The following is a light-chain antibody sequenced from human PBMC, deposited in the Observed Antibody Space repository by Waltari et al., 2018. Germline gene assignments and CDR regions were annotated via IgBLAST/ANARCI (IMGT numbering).Light chain of an antibody. J-gene: IGKJ5*01. Sequence: EIVLAQSPATLSFSPGERATLSCRASQSVGRFLAWYQRKPGQAPRLLSYDASGRATGTPARFSGSGSGTDFTLTISSLEPEDFAVYYCQHRGNWPLLAFGQGTRLEIK. CDR3: QHRGNWPLLA. CDR2: DAS. V-gene: IGKV3-11*01. CDR1: QSVGRF.